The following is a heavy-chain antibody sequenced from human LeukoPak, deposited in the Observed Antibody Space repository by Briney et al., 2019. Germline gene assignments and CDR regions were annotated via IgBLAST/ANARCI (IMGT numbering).Heavy chain of an antibody. D-gene: IGHD2-2*01. V-gene: IGHV4-34*01. Sequence: SETLSLTCAVYGGSFSGYYWSWIRQPPGKGLEWIGEINHSGSTNYNPSLKSQVTISVDTSKNQFSLKLSSVTAADTAVYYCARSVGGYFSSTSCYFDYWGQGTLVTVSS. CDR2: INHSGST. CDR3: ARSVGGYFSSTSCYFDY. J-gene: IGHJ4*02. CDR1: GGSFSGYY.